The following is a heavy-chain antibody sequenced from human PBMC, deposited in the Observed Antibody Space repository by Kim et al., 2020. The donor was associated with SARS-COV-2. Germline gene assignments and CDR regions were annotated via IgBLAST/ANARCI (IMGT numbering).Heavy chain of an antibody. CDR3: AREWGHDYGDYVGQWVSYYYYYGMDV. J-gene: IGHJ6*02. D-gene: IGHD4-17*01. CDR1: GFTFSSYS. V-gene: IGHV3-21*01. CDR2: ISSSSSYI. Sequence: GGSLRLSCAASGFTFSSYSMNWVRQAPGKGLEWVSSISSSSSYIYYADSVKGRFTISRDNAKNSLYLQMNSLRAEDTAVYYCAREWGHDYGDYVGQWVSYYYYYGMDVWGQGTTVTVSS.